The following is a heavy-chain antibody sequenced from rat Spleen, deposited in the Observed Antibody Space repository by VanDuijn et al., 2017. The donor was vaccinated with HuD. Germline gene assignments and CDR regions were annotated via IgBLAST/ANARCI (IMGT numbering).Heavy chain of an antibody. CDR3: TRGLTTRVGWFAY. J-gene: IGHJ3*01. V-gene: IGHV5-22*01. CDR1: GFTFSDYY. D-gene: IGHD1-4*01. Sequence: EVQLVESGGGLVQPGRSLKLSCAASGFTFSDYYMAWVRQAPKKGLEWVASISYEGSSTYYGDSVKGRFTISRDNAKSTLYLQMNSLRSEDTATYYCTRGLTTRVGWFAYWGQGTLVTVSS. CDR2: ISYEGSST.